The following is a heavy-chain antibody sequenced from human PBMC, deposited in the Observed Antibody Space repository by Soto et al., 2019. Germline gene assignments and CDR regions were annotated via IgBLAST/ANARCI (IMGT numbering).Heavy chain of an antibody. Sequence: ETLSLTCAVSGYSISSGYYWGWIRQPPGKGLEWIGSIYHSGSTYYNPSLKSRVTISVDTSKNQFSLKLSSVTAADTAVYYCARDQPKGYCSGGSCRNYYGMDVWGQGTTVTVSS. J-gene: IGHJ6*02. CDR2: IYHSGST. D-gene: IGHD2-15*01. CDR3: ARDQPKGYCSGGSCRNYYGMDV. V-gene: IGHV4-38-2*02. CDR1: GYSISSGYY.